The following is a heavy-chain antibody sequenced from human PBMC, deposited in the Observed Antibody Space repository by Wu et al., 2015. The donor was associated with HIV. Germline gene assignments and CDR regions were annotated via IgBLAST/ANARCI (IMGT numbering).Heavy chain of an antibody. J-gene: IGHJ5*01. CDR2: MNPNSGNT. CDR1: GYRFTTYD. CDR3: VRLKRVGPTGPFDP. D-gene: IGHD1-26*01. Sequence: QVLLVQSGPEVKKPGASLKVSCKASGYRFTTYDINWVRQAPGQGLEWMGWMNPNSGNTDFAQKFQGRVTMTRDISTSTAYMEFSSLRSEDTAIYYCVRLKRVGPTGPFDPWGRRNTGHRLL. V-gene: IGHV1-8*01.